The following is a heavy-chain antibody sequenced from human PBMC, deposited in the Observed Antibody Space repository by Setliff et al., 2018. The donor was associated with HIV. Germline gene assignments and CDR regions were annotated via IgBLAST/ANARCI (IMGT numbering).Heavy chain of an antibody. Sequence: ASVKVSCKASGYTFTRYYMHWVRQDPGQGLEWMGWIGGYSGHTSYAQRIQGRVTMPTDTSTSTAYMGLWGLRSDDTAVYFCAREHSTTSPYFDIWGQGTLVTVSS. D-gene: IGHD6-13*01. V-gene: IGHV1-18*04. J-gene: IGHJ4*02. CDR2: IGGYSGHT. CDR1: GYTFTRYY. CDR3: AREHSTTSPYFDI.